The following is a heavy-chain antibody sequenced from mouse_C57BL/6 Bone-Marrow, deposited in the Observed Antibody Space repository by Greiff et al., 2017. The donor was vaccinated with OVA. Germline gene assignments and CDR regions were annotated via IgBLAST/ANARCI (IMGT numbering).Heavy chain of an antibody. CDR2: IYPRSGDT. Sequence: VQLQQSGAELARPGASVKLSCTASGFTFTSFGISWVKQRTGQGLEWIGEIYPRSGDTSYNEKFKGKATLIADKSSSTAYMELRSLRSEDTAVYFCARRRDFDVWGTGTAVTVTS. J-gene: IGHJ1*03. CDR1: GFTFTSFG. V-gene: IGHV1-81*01. CDR3: ARRRDFDV.